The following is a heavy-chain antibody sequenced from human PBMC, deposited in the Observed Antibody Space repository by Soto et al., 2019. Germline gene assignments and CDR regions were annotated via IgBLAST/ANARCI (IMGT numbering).Heavy chain of an antibody. CDR1: GYSFAGYW. V-gene: IGHV5-10-1*01. D-gene: IGHD3-22*01. CDR3: ARQIYDSDTGPNFQYYFDS. Sequence: GESLKISCKGSGYSFAGYWITWVRQKPGKGLEWMGRIDPSDSQTYYSPSFRGHVTISATKSITTVFLQWSSLGASDTAMYYCARQIYDSDTGPNFQYYFDSWGQGTPVTVSS. CDR2: IDPSDSQT. J-gene: IGHJ4*02.